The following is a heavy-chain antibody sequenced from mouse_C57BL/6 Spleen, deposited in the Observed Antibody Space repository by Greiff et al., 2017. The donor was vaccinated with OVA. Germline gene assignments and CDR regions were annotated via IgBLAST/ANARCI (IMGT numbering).Heavy chain of an antibody. CDR2: ISSGGSYS. CDR1: GFPFSSYG. CDR3: ASRTGTDYFDY. D-gene: IGHD4-1*01. V-gene: IGHV5-6*01. J-gene: IGHJ2*01. Sequence: EVHLVESGGDLVKPGGSLKLSCAASGFPFSSYGMSWVRQTPDKRLEWVATISSGGSYSYYPDSVKGRFTISRDNAANTLYLKMSSLKSEDTAMYYCASRTGTDYFDYWGEGTTLTVSS.